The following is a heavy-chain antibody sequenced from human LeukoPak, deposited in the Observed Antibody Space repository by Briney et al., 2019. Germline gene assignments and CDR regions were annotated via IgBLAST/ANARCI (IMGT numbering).Heavy chain of an antibody. V-gene: IGHV3-43D*04. J-gene: IGHJ6*03. D-gene: IGHD4-17*01. Sequence: GESPKISRASSGFSFHDYAMYWVRQAPGKGLEWISLISRDGSTTYYADSVKGRFTISRDNSKNSLYLQMDSLRVDDTAFYYCAKDHDSGDYLAYYMDVWGKGTTVTVSS. CDR3: AKDHDSGDYLAYYMDV. CDR2: ISRDGSTT. CDR1: GFSFHDYA.